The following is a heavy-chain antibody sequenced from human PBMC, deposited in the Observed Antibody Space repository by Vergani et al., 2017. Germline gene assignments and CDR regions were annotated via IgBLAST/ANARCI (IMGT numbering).Heavy chain of an antibody. D-gene: IGHD1-1*01. V-gene: IGHV3-30*03. Sequence: QVQLVESGGGVVQPGESLRLSCAASGFPFSTYGMHWVRQAPGKGLEWVAVISYDGTQKYYADSVKGRFTISRENSKSTLYLQMNSLRTEDTAVYYCATKSCGTPGCQIGYFREWGQGTLVTVSS. CDR2: ISYDGTQK. CDR3: ATKSCGTPGCQIGYFRE. CDR1: GFPFSTYG. J-gene: IGHJ1*01.